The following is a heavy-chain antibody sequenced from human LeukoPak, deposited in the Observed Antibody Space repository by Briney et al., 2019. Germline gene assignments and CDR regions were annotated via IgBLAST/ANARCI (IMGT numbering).Heavy chain of an antibody. J-gene: IGHJ2*01. V-gene: IGHV4-4*09. Sequence: SETLSLTCNVSGGSISGYYWSWLRQPPGKVLGWVGYIQSSWSTNHNPALKSHSTMSGDTSKNHFSLKLGSVTAGDTAVLYCGRHAWYNGYDRYFDLWGRGTLVTVSS. CDR3: GRHAWYNGYDRYFDL. D-gene: IGHD5-12*01. CDR1: GGSISGYY. CDR2: IQSSWST.